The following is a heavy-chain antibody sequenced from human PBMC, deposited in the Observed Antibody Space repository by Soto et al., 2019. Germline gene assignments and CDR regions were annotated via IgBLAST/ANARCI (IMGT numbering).Heavy chain of an antibody. J-gene: IGHJ4*01. V-gene: IGHV1-18*01. CDR2: ISGYNGNT. D-gene: IGHD2-21*01. CDR1: RYTFNTYA. CDR3: ARTVEYDSIPYYYADF. Sequence: ASVKVSCKPSRYTFNTYAITWVRQAPGQGLEWMGWISGYNGNTNYAQTLQGRGTMTTDTSTSTAYLELRSLRSDDTAVYYCARTVEYDSIPYYYADFWGQGTLVTVSS.